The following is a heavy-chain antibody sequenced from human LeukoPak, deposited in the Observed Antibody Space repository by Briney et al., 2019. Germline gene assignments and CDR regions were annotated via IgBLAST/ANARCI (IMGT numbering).Heavy chain of an antibody. Sequence: GGSLRLSCAGSGFTFSRYSMNWVRQAPGKGLEWVSSISNGSSYIYYADSVQGRFTISRDNGKNSLYLQMNSLRADDTAVYYCVSCHHGSGTYRPFDYWGQGTLVTVSS. CDR2: ISNGSSYI. CDR3: VSCHHGSGTYRPFDY. D-gene: IGHD3-10*01. CDR1: GFTFSRYS. V-gene: IGHV3-21*01. J-gene: IGHJ4*02.